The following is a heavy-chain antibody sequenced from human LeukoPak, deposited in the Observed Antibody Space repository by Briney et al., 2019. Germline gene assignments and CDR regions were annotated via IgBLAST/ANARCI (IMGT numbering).Heavy chain of an antibody. V-gene: IGHV3-30-3*01. Sequence: PGGSLRLSCAASGFTFSSYVMHWVRQAPGKGLEWVAVISSDGNNKYYADSVKGRCTISRDNSKNTLYLQMNSLRGEDTAVYYCARDVGSSWYKCSDYWGQGTLVTVSS. J-gene: IGHJ4*02. CDR2: ISSDGNNK. CDR3: ARDVGSSWYKCSDY. D-gene: IGHD6-13*01. CDR1: GFTFSSYV.